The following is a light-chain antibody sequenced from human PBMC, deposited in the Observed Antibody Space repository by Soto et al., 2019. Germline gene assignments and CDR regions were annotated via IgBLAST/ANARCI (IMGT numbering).Light chain of an antibody. Sequence: DIVLTQSPGTLSLSPGERATLSCRASQSISTYLGWYQQKPGQAPRLLMYGVSSRATGTPDRFSGSGSGTDFTLTISRLEPEDFAVYHCQQYDSSPTFGQGTKVDIK. CDR1: QSISTY. J-gene: IGKJ1*01. V-gene: IGKV3-20*01. CDR2: GVS. CDR3: QQYDSSPT.